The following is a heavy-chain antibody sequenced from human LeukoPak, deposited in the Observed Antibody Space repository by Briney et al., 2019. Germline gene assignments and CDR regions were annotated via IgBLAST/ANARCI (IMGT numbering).Heavy chain of an antibody. D-gene: IGHD3-10*01. Sequence: SETLSLTFSVSGGSINSHYWSWIRQPPGKGLEWIGYIFNTGNTNYNPSLASRVTMSVDTSRAQFFLRLSPVTAADTAIYYCASRPADTTWYGVFDYWSQGTLVTVSS. CDR2: IFNTGNT. CDR3: ASRPADTTWYGVFDY. J-gene: IGHJ4*02. CDR1: GGSINSHY. V-gene: IGHV4-59*11.